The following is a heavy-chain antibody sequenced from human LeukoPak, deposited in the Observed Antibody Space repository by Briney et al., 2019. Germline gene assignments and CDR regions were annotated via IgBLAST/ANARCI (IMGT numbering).Heavy chain of an antibody. V-gene: IGHV4-34*01. CDR2: INHSGST. CDR1: GGSFNGYY. J-gene: IGHJ5*02. CDR3: ARHLRAGYSNYLPVYNWFDP. Sequence: SETLSLTCAVYGGSFNGYYWSWIRQPPGKGLEWIGEINHSGSTNYNPSLKSRVTISVDTSKNQFSLKLSSVTAADTAVYYCARHLRAGYSNYLPVYNWFDPWGQGTLVTVSS. D-gene: IGHD4-11*01.